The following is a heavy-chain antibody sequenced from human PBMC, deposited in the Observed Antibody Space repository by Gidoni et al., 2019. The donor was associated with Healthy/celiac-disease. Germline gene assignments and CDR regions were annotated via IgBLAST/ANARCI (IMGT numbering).Heavy chain of an antibody. CDR1: GFTVSSNY. J-gene: IGHJ4*02. V-gene: IGHV3-53*01. CDR2: IYSCGST. CDR3: ARDTGGIVVVTAILRAQSAKVVHKPRPDY. D-gene: IGHD2-21*02. Sequence: EVQLVESGGGLIQPGGSLRLSCAASGFTVSSNYMSWVRQAPGQGLEWGSVIYSCGSTYYADYVKGRFTISRDNSKNTLYLQMNSLRAEDTAVYYCARDTGGIVVVTAILRAQSAKVVHKPRPDYWGQGTLVTVSS.